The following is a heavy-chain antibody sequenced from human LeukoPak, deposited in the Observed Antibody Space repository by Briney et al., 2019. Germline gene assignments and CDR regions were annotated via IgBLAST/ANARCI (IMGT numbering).Heavy chain of an antibody. V-gene: IGHV3-21*01. CDR3: ARGSTTAQRKDAFDI. CDR2: ISTNSAYI. D-gene: IGHD4-17*01. Sequence: PGGSLRLSCAASGSTFSSYSMNWVRQAPGKGLEWVSSISTNSAYIYYSDSIKGRFTISRDNAKNSLYLQMNSLGAEDMALYYCARGSTTAQRKDAFDIWGQGTMVTVSS. J-gene: IGHJ3*02. CDR1: GSTFSSYS.